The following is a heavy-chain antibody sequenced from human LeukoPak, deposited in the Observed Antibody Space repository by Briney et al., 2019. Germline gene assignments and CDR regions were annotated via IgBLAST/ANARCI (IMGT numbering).Heavy chain of an antibody. J-gene: IGHJ4*02. V-gene: IGHV4-34*01. CDR1: GGSFSGYY. CDR2: ITQSGSI. D-gene: IGHD3-22*01. Sequence: SETLSLTCAVNGGSFSGYYWSWIRQPPGKGLEWIGEITQSGSINSSPSLKSRVTISVDTSKNQFSLKLSSVTAADTAVYYCARHKYYYDSSKPFDYWGQGTLVTVSS. CDR3: ARHKYYYDSSKPFDY.